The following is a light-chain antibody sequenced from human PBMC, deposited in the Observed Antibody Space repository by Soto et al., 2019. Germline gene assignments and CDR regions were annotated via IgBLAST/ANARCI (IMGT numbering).Light chain of an antibody. CDR3: QQYGSSLYT. CDR1: QSVSGSY. CDR2: GAS. V-gene: IGKV3-20*01. J-gene: IGKJ2*01. Sequence: EIVLTQSPGTLSLSPGERATLSCRASQSVSGSYLAWYQQKPGQAPRLLIYGASSRATGIPDRVSGSGSGTDFTLTISRMEPEDFAVYYCQQYGSSLYTFGQGTKLEIK.